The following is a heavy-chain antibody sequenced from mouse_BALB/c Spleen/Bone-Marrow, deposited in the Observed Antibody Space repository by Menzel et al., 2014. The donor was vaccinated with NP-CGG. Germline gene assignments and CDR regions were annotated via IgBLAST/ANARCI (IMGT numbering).Heavy chain of an antibody. CDR2: ISSGGSST. V-gene: IGHV5-6*01. CDR3: ARLTPDYAMDN. CDR1: GFTFSNYA. J-gene: IGHJ4*01. D-gene: IGHD1-3*01. Sequence: EVKLMGYGGDLVKPGGSLKLSCAASGFTFSNYAMSWVRQTTDKRLEWVATISSGGSSTYFPGSGKRRFDISREHAKNTLYLQMNSLKSEDAAIYDCARLTPDYAMDNWCQGTSVTGSS.